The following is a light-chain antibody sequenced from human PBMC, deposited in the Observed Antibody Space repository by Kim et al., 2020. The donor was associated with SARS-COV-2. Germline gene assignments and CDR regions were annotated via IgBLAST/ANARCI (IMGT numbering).Light chain of an antibody. CDR3: QQYNNWPPLT. Sequence: SPGERATLSCRASQSVSSNLAWYQQKPGQAPMLLIYGASTRATGIPARFSGSGSGTEFTLTISSLQSEDFAVYYCQQYNNWPPLTFGQGTRREIK. J-gene: IGKJ5*01. V-gene: IGKV3-15*01. CDR2: GAS. CDR1: QSVSSN.